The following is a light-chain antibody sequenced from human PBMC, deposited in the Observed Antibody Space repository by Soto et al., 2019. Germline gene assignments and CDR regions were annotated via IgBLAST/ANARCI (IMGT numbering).Light chain of an antibody. CDR1: SSDVGGYNF. CDR2: DVS. Sequence: QSALTQPASVSGSPGQSITISCTGTSSDVGGYNFDSWYQQHPGTAPKLMICDVSNRPSGVSNRFSGSKSGNTASLTISGLQPEDEADYYCSSYTSSSTVVFGGGTKLTVL. J-gene: IGLJ2*01. CDR3: SSYTSSSTVV. V-gene: IGLV2-14*01.